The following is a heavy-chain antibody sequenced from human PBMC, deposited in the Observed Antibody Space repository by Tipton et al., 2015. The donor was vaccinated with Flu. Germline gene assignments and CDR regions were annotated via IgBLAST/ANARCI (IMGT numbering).Heavy chain of an antibody. CDR3: ARDYLLGDLSFFDN. CDR2: IYTSGST. J-gene: IGHJ4*02. CDR1: GGSISSHY. V-gene: IGHV4-4*07. D-gene: IGHD3-16*02. Sequence: TLSLTCTVSGGSISSHYWSWIRQPPGKGLEWIGRIYTSGSTNYNASLKSRVTMSVDTSKNQFSLKLSSVTVADTAVYYCARDYLLGDLSFFDNWGQGTLVTVSS.